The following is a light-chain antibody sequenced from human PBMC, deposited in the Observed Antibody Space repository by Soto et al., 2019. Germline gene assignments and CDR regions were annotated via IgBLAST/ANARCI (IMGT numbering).Light chain of an antibody. CDR2: KAS. CDR3: QQYNSYWT. Sequence: DIQMTQSPATLSASVGDSVTITCRASQSISSWLAWYQQKPGKXPXXLIYKASSLESGVTSRFSGSGSGTEFTLTISSLQPDDSATYYCQQYNSYWTFGQGTKVDIK. V-gene: IGKV1-5*03. CDR1: QSISSW. J-gene: IGKJ1*01.